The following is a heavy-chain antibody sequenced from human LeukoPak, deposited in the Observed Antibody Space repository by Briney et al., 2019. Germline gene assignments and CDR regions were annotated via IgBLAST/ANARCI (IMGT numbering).Heavy chain of an antibody. CDR2: IYTSGST. CDR1: GESISGFY. Sequence: PSETLSLTCTVSGESISGFYWTWIRQPAGKGLEWIGRIYTSGSTNYNPSLKSRVTISVDTSKNQFSLKLSSVTAADTAVYYCARSYDSSGYYPYYFDYWGQGTLVTVSS. CDR3: ARSYDSSGYYPYYFDY. J-gene: IGHJ4*02. V-gene: IGHV4-4*07. D-gene: IGHD3-22*01.